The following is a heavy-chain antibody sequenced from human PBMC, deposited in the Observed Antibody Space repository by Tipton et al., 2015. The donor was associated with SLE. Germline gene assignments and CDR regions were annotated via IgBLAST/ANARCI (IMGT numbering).Heavy chain of an antibody. Sequence: TLSLTCTVSGGSISSGDYYWSWIRQPPGKGLEWIGYIYYSGSTYYNPSLKSRVTISVDTSKNQFSLELSSVTAADTAVYYCARHGRYCSSTSCYSDAFDIWGPGTMVTVSS. V-gene: IGHV4-30-4*08. J-gene: IGHJ3*02. CDR2: IYYSGST. D-gene: IGHD2-2*02. CDR3: ARHGRYCSSTSCYSDAFDI. CDR1: GGSISSGDYY.